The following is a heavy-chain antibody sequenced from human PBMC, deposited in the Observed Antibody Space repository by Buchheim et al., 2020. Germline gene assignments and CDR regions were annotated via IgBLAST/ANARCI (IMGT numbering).Heavy chain of an antibody. V-gene: IGHV4-59*01. J-gene: IGHJ4*02. Sequence: QVQLQESGPGLVKPSETLSLTCTVSGGSISSYYWSWIRQPPGKGLEWIGYIYYSGSTNYNPSLKSRVTISVDPSKNQFSLKLSSVTAADTAVYYCARGNDYSNYEFDYWGQGTL. CDR3: ARGNDYSNYEFDY. CDR2: IYYSGST. CDR1: GGSISSYY. D-gene: IGHD4-11*01.